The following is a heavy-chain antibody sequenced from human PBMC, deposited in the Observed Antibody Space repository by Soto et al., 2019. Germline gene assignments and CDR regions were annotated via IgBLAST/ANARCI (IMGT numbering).Heavy chain of an antibody. Sequence: SETLSLTCTVSGGSISSGGYYWSWIRQHPGKGLEWIGYVYYSGSTYYNPSLKSRVTISVDTSKNQFSLKLSSVTAADTAVYYCARDSRLRSALDYWGQGTLVTVSS. V-gene: IGHV4-31*03. CDR2: VYYSGST. D-gene: IGHD4-17*01. CDR1: GGSISSGGYY. CDR3: ARDSRLRSALDY. J-gene: IGHJ4*02.